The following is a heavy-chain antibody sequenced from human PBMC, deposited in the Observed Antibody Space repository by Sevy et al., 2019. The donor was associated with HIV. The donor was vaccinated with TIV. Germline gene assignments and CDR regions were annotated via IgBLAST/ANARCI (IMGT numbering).Heavy chain of an antibody. Sequence: LSLTCTVSGFSISSGYYWGWIRQSPEKGLEWIGNIYHSGRTYYKPSLKSRVTISVDTSKNQFSLKLISVTAADTAVYYCARASAGDRLDYYGMDVWGQGTTVTVSS. CDR1: GFSISSGYY. D-gene: IGHD2-21*02. V-gene: IGHV4-38-2*02. CDR2: IYHSGRT. J-gene: IGHJ6*02. CDR3: ARASAGDRLDYYGMDV.